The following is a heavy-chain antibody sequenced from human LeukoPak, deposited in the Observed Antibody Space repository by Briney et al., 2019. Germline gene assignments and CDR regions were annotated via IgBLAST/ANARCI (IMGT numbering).Heavy chain of an antibody. CDR3: ARGVDYYDSSGYLYYFDY. D-gene: IGHD3-22*01. CDR1: GYTFTSYY. CDR2: IRPSGGST. Sequence: GASVKVSCKTSGYTFTSYYIHWVRQAPGQGLDWMGMIRPSGGSTTYAQKFQGRVTMTRDTSISTAYMELSRLRSDDTAVYYCARGVDYYDSSGYLYYFDYWGQGTLVTVSS. V-gene: IGHV1-46*01. J-gene: IGHJ4*02.